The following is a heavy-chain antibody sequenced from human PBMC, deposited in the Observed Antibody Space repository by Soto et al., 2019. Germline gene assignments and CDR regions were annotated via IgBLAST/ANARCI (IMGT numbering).Heavy chain of an antibody. CDR3: AHRRWAVAPIGVNDAFDI. J-gene: IGHJ3*02. V-gene: IGHV2-5*01. Sequence: SGPTLVNPTQTLTLTCTFSGFSLSTSGVGVGWIRQPPGKALEWLALIYWNDDKRYSPSLKSRLTITKDTSKNQVVLTMTNMDPVDTATYHCAHRRWAVAPIGVNDAFDIWGQGTMVTVS. CDR2: IYWNDDK. CDR1: GFSLSTSGVG. D-gene: IGHD5-12*01.